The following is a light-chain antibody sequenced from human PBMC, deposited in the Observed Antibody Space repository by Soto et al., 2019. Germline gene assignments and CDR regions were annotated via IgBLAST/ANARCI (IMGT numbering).Light chain of an antibody. CDR1: QSVSSY. CDR3: QQRSNWPVT. V-gene: IGKV3-11*01. CDR2: DAS. J-gene: IGKJ1*01. Sequence: EMVLTQSPGTLSLSPGERATLSCSASQSVSSYLAWYQQKPGQAPRLLIYDASTRATGISARFSGSGSGTDFTLTISSLKPEDFAVYYCQQRSNWPVTFGQGTKVEVK.